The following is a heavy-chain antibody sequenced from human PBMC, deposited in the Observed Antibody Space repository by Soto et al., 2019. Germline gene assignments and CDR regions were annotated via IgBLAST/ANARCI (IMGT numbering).Heavy chain of an antibody. V-gene: IGHV3-48*01. J-gene: IGHJ4*02. D-gene: IGHD3-10*01. CDR2: ISSSSSTI. CDR1: GFTFSSYS. Sequence: EVQLVESGGGLVQPGGSLRLSCAAPGFTFSSYSMNWVRQAPGKGLEWVSYISSSSSTIYYADSVKGRFTISRANAKKSLYLQMNSLRAEDTAVYYCARGGVRGGKYGWGRGTLVTVSS. CDR3: ARGGVRGGKYG.